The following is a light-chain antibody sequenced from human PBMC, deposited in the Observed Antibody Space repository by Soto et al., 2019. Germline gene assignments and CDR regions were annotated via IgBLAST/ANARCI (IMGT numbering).Light chain of an antibody. CDR1: QGISSW. Sequence: DIQMTQSPSSVSASVGDRVTITCRASQGISSWLAWYQQKPGKAPTFLIYAASTLQSGVPSRFRGSDSGTEFTLTISNLQPEDFATYYCLQAYSCPITFGQGTRLEIK. V-gene: IGKV1-12*01. CDR3: LQAYSCPIT. CDR2: AAS. J-gene: IGKJ5*01.